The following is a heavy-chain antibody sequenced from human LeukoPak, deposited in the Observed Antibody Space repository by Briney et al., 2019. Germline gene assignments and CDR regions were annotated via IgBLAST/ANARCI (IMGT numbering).Heavy chain of an antibody. CDR3: ATNRDAGYSYGSPFDY. J-gene: IGHJ4*02. CDR1: GGTFSSYA. Sequence: SVKVSCKASGGTFSSYAISWVRQAPGQGLEWMGGIIPIFGTANYAQKFQGRVTITADESTSTAYMELSSLRSEDTAVYYCATNRDAGYSYGSPFDYWGQGTLVTVSS. D-gene: IGHD5-18*01. CDR2: IIPIFGTA. V-gene: IGHV1-69*01.